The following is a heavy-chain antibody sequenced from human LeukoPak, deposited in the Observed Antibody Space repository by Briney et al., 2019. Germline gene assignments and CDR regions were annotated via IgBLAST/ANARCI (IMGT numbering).Heavy chain of an antibody. D-gene: IGHD2-2*01. V-gene: IGHV3-74*01. Sequence: GGSLRLSCVASGFTFNTEWMHWVRQAPGKGPEWVSRITSDGTITSYADSVKGRFTISRDNAKNTVYLQMNSLRAEDTALYYCAKRGEYCSSTSCLDYWGQGTLVTVSS. J-gene: IGHJ4*02. CDR1: GFTFNTEW. CDR2: ITSDGTIT. CDR3: AKRGEYCSSTSCLDY.